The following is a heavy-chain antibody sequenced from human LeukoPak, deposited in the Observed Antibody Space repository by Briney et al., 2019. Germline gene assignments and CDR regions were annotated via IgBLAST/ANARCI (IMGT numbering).Heavy chain of an antibody. CDR1: GFTFSSYG. CDR2: IWYGGSNK. D-gene: IGHD1-26*01. Sequence: GGSLRLSCAASGFTFSSYGMHWVRQAPGKGLEWVAVIWYGGSNKYYADSVKGRFTISRDNSKSTLFLQMNSLRAEDTALYYCAKRIVGAPYAFDIWGQGTMVTVSS. J-gene: IGHJ3*02. CDR3: AKRIVGAPYAFDI. V-gene: IGHV3-33*06.